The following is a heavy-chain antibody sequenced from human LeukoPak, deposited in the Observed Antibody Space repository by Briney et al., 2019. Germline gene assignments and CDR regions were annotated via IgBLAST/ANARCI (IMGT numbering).Heavy chain of an antibody. CDR2: MNPNSGDT. CDR3: ARGGGYFDGSGYHWIFDY. CDR1: GYTFTDYD. J-gene: IGHJ4*02. D-gene: IGHD3-22*01. Sequence: GAPVKVSCKASGYTFTDYDINWVRQAPGQGLEWMGWMNPNSGDTGYAQRFQGRVTMTRNTSITTAYMELSSLRSEGRGVYCCARGGGYFDGSGYHWIFDYWGQGALVTVSS. V-gene: IGHV1-8*01.